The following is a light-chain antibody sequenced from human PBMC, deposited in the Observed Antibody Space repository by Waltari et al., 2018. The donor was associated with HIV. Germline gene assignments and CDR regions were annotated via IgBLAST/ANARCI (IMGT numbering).Light chain of an antibody. Sequence: YELTQSPSMSVSPGQTARISCSGDALPMKYCFWYQQKPGQAPVLLIYKDIEMPSWVPERFSASSSGTTVILTISGVQAEDEAVYYCQSTDSGGTHVVFGGGTKLTVL. CDR1: ALPMKY. CDR3: QSTDSGGTHVV. V-gene: IGLV3-25*03. CDR2: KDI. J-gene: IGLJ2*01.